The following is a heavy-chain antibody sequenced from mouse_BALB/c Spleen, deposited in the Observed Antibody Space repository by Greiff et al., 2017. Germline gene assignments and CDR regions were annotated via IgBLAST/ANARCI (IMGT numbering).Heavy chain of an antibody. J-gene: IGHJ4*01. CDR3: ARSGDGYAMDY. D-gene: IGHD2-3*01. CDR1: GYSITSDYA. Sequence: EVQLQESGPGLVKPSQSLSLTCTVTGYSITSDYAWNWIRQFPGNKLEWMGYISYSGSTSYNPSLKSRISITRDTSKNQFFLQLNSVTTEDTATYYCARSGDGYAMDYWGQGTSVTVSS. V-gene: IGHV3-2*02. CDR2: ISYSGST.